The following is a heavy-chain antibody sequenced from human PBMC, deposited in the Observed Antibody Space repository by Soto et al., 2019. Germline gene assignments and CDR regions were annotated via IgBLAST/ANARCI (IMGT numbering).Heavy chain of an antibody. CDR2: IYYSGST. CDR3: ARESIRDYDILTGYGIY. CDR1: GGSISSGGYY. J-gene: IGHJ4*02. D-gene: IGHD3-9*01. V-gene: IGHV4-31*03. Sequence: QVQLQESGPGLVKPSQTLSLTCTVSGGSISSGGYYWSWIRQHPGKGLEWIGYIYYSGSTYYNPSLKSRVTISVDTSKNQFSLKLSYVTAADAAVYYCARESIRDYDILTGYGIYWGQGTLVTVSS.